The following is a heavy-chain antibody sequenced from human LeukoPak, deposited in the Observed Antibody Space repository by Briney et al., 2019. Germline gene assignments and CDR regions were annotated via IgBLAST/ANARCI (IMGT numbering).Heavy chain of an antibody. Sequence: SETLSLTCTVSGGSISSYYWSWIRQPAGKGLEWIGRIYTSGSTNYNPSLKSRVTMSVDTSKNQFSLKLSSVTAADTAVYYCAAYGSGSYYPHAFDIWGQGTMVTVSS. CDR1: GGSISSYY. CDR3: AAYGSGSYYPHAFDI. J-gene: IGHJ3*02. CDR2: IYTSGST. D-gene: IGHD1-26*01. V-gene: IGHV4-4*07.